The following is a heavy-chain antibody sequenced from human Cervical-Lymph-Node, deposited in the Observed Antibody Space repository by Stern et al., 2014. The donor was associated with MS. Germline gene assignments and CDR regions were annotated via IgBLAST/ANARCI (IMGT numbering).Heavy chain of an antibody. CDR1: GYTFTDYY. V-gene: IGHV1-2*04. CDR3: ARASTTANNYYDGVDV. CDR2: INPNNCGT. Sequence: QVQLVQSGAEVKNPGASVKVSCKASGYTFTDYYMQWMRQAPGQGLEWMGWINPNNCGTKSAQKFQGWVTMTRDTSTSTAYMELSRLRSDDTAIYYCARASTTANNYYDGVDVWGQGTTVTVTS. D-gene: IGHD1-1*01. J-gene: IGHJ6*02.